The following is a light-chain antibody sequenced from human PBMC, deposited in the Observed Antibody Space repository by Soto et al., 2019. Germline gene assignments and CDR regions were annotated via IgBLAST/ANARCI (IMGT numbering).Light chain of an antibody. CDR2: DAS. CDR3: QEYDSYPWT. V-gene: IGKV1-5*01. CDR1: QSISTW. Sequence: DIQMCHSPSTLSASVGDRVTITCRASQSISTWLAWYQQKPGKAPKLLIYDASSLQSGVPSRFSGSGSGTEFTLTISSLHPDDFATYYCQEYDSYPWTFGRGTKVDI. J-gene: IGKJ1*01.